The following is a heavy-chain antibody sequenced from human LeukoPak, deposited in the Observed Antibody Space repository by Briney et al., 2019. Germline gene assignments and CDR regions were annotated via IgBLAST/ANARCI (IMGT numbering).Heavy chain of an antibody. CDR2: IYHSGST. Sequence: SETLSLTCTVSGYSISSGYYWGWIRQPPGKGLEWIGSIYHSGSTYYNPSLKSRVTISVDTSKNQFSLKLSSVTAADTAVYYCARGLKKAAGIVGHYYYYYMDVWGKGTTVTVPS. J-gene: IGHJ6*03. CDR3: ARGLKKAAGIVGHYYYYYMDV. V-gene: IGHV4-38-2*02. D-gene: IGHD6-13*01. CDR1: GYSISSGYY.